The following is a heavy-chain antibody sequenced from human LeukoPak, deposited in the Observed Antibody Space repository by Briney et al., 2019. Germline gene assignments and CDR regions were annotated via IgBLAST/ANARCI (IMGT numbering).Heavy chain of an antibody. V-gene: IGHV4-34*01. CDR3: ARESGSSGWYDY. CDR1: GGSFSGYY. Sequence: PSETLSLTCAVYGGSFSGYYWSWIRQPPGKGLEWIGEINHSGSTNYNPSLKSRVTISVDTSKNQFSLKLSSVTAADTAVYYCARESGSSGWYDYWGQGTLVTVSS. CDR2: INHSGST. J-gene: IGHJ4*02. D-gene: IGHD6-19*01.